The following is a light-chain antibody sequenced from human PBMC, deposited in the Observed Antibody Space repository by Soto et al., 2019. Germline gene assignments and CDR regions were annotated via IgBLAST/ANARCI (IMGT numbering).Light chain of an antibody. CDR2: EGS. V-gene: IGLV2-23*01. J-gene: IGLJ1*01. Sequence: QSALTQPASVSGSPGQSITISCTGTSSDVGSYNLVSWYQQHPGKAPKLMIYEGSKRPSGVSNRFSGSKSGNTASLTISGLQAEDEAVYYCCSYAGSSPYVFGTGTKVTVL. CDR3: CSYAGSSPYV. CDR1: SSDVGSYNL.